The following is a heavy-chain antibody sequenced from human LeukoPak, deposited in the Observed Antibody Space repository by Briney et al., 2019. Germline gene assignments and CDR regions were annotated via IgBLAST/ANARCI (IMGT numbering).Heavy chain of an antibody. CDR3: VKGAWCDY. Sequence: GGSLRLSCAASGFPFSKFDMSWVRQAPGKGLEWVSVLSATSGTTNYADSVKGRFTISRDNSKNTLYLQLNSLRAEDTAIYYCVKGAWCDYWGQGTLVTVSS. J-gene: IGHJ4*02. V-gene: IGHV3-23*01. CDR2: LSATSGTT. D-gene: IGHD2-15*01. CDR1: GFPFSKFD.